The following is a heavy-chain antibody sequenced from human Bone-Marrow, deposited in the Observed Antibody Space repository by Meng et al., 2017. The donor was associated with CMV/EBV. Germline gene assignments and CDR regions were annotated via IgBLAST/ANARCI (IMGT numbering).Heavy chain of an antibody. V-gene: IGHV2-70*20. Sequence: SGPTLVKPTQTLTLTCTFSGFSLSTSGMCVSWVRQPPGKALEWLALIDWDDDKYYSTSLKTRLTISKDTSKNQVVLTMTNMDPVDTATYYCARIIYGPYYYYGMDVWGQGTTVTVSS. D-gene: IGHD2/OR15-2a*01. CDR3: ARIIYGPYYYYGMDV. J-gene: IGHJ6*02. CDR1: GFSLSTSGMC. CDR2: IDWDDDK.